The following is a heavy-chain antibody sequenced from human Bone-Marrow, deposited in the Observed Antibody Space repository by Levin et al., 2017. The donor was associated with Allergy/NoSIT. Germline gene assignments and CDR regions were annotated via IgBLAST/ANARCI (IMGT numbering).Heavy chain of an antibody. Sequence: SQTLSLTCAVSGGSFNNYKWNWIRQSPEKGLEWIGEINHSGATNYKESLKGRVTISLDTSNNQYSLKLNSVTVADTAVYFCARGRWDISGTLYSYSYYLDVWGKGTTVTVSS. CDR3: ARGRWDISGTLYSYSYYLDV. CDR1: GGSFNNYK. V-gene: IGHV4-34*01. J-gene: IGHJ6*03. D-gene: IGHD6-19*01. CDR2: INHSGAT.